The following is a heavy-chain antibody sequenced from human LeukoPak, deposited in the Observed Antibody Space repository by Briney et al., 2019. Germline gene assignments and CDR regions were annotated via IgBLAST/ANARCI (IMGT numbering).Heavy chain of an antibody. CDR2: INPNSGGT. CDR3: ARSITSGSYYDY. Sequence: GASVKVSCKASGYTFTGYYMHWVRQAPGQGLEWMGWINPNSGGTNYAQKFQGWVTMTRDTSISTAYMELSGLRSDDTAVYYCARSITSGSYYDYWGQGTLVTVSS. CDR1: GYTFTGYY. J-gene: IGHJ4*02. D-gene: IGHD3-10*01. V-gene: IGHV1-2*04.